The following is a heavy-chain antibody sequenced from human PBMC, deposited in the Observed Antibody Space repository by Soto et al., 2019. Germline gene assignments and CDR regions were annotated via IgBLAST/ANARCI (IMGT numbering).Heavy chain of an antibody. J-gene: IGHJ6*02. CDR3: ARGPYYDFWSGYTYYYYGMDV. Sequence: SETLSLTCTVSGGSISSYYWIWIRQPPGKGLEWIGYIYYSGSTNYNPSLKSRVTISVDTSKNQFSLKLSSVTAADTAVYYCARGPYYDFWSGYTYYYYGMDVWGQGTTVTVSS. CDR2: IYYSGST. CDR1: GGSISSYY. D-gene: IGHD3-3*01. V-gene: IGHV4-59*01.